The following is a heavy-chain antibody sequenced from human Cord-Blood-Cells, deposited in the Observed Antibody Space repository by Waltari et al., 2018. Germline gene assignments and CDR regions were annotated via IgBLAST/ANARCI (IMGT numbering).Heavy chain of an antibody. CDR1: GYTFTGYY. CDR3: ARAWVTGDDY. Sequence: QVQLVQSGAEVKKPGASVKVSCKASGYTFTGYYMHWVRQAPGQGLEWRGWIKPNSGGTNDAQKFQGRVTMTRDTSISTAYMGLSRLRSDDTAVYYCARAWVTGDDYWGQGTLVTVSS. V-gene: IGHV1-2*02. CDR2: IKPNSGGT. D-gene: IGHD7-27*01. J-gene: IGHJ4*02.